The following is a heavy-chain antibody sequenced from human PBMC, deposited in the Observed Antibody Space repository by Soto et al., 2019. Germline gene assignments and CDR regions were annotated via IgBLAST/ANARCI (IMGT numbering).Heavy chain of an antibody. CDR2: INPNSGGT. CDR1: GYTFTGYY. J-gene: IGHJ4*02. V-gene: IGHV1-2*04. Sequence: ASVKVSCKASGYTFTGYYMHWVRQAPGQGLEWMGWINPNSGGTNYAQKFQGWVTMTRDTSISTAYMELSRLRSDDTAVYYCVKQSGSGSYFNVGSGGHFDYWGQGTLVTVSS. CDR3: VKQSGSGSYFNVGSGGHFDY. D-gene: IGHD3-10*01.